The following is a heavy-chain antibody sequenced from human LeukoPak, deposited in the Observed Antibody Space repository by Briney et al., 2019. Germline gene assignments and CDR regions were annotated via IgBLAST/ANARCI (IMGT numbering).Heavy chain of an antibody. Sequence: ASVKVSCKASGYTFTGYYMHWVRQAPGQGLEWMGWINPNSGGTNYAQKFQGRVTMTRDTSISTAYMELSRLRSDDTAVYYCARGLEWLALPFYYYYYMDVWGKGTTVTVSS. CDR3: ARGLEWLALPFYYYYYMDV. V-gene: IGHV1-2*02. D-gene: IGHD3-3*01. CDR2: INPNSGGT. J-gene: IGHJ6*03. CDR1: GYTFTGYY.